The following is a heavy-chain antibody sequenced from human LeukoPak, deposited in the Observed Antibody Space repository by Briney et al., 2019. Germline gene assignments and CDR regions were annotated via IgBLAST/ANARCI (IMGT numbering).Heavy chain of an antibody. CDR3: ARDRYTINWFDP. J-gene: IGHJ5*02. Sequence: SETLSLTCTVSGASVSSVSYYWSWIRQPPGKGLEWSGYIYYSGSTNYNPSLKSRVTMSVDTSKNQFSLRLSSVTAADTAVYYCARDRYTINWFDPWGQGTVVTVSS. D-gene: IGHD2-2*02. CDR2: IYYSGST. V-gene: IGHV4-61*01. CDR1: GASVSSVSYY.